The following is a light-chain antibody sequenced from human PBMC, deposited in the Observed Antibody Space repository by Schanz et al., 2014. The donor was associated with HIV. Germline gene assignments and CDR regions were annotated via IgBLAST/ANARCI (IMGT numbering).Light chain of an antibody. CDR1: SSDVGSYNL. CDR2: EVS. J-gene: IGLJ3*02. V-gene: IGLV2-14*02. CDR3: GSYTSSNTPWM. Sequence: QSALTQPASVSGSPGQSITISCTGTSSDVGSYNLVSWYQQHPGKAPKLMIYEVSKRPSGVSNRFSASKSGNTASLTISGLQAEDEADYYCGSYTSSNTPWMFGGGTKLTVL.